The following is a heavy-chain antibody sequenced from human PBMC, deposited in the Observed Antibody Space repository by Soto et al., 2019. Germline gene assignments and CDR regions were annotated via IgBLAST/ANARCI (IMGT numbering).Heavy chain of an antibody. V-gene: IGHV3-49*03. Sequence: GGSLRLSCTASGFTFGDYAMSWFRQAPGKGLEWVGFIRSKAYGGTTEYAASVKGRFTISRDDSKSIAYLQMNSLKTEDTAVYYCTRDGAVAGPVNYYYMDVWGKGTTVTVSS. D-gene: IGHD6-19*01. CDR2: IRSKAYGGTT. CDR1: GFTFGDYA. J-gene: IGHJ6*03. CDR3: TRDGAVAGPVNYYYMDV.